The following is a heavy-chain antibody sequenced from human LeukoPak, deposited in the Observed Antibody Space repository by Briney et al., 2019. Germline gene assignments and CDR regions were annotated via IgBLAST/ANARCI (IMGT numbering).Heavy chain of an antibody. J-gene: IGHJ4*02. CDR1: GGSFSGYY. D-gene: IGHD1-26*01. CDR3: ARDNCDLVGAYDY. CDR2: IYYSGST. Sequence: SETLSLTCAVYGGSFSGYYWSWIRQPPGKGLEWIGYIYYSGSTNYNPSLKSRVTISVDTSKNQFSLKLSSVSAADTAVYYCARDNCDLVGAYDYWGQGTLVTVSS. V-gene: IGHV4-59*01.